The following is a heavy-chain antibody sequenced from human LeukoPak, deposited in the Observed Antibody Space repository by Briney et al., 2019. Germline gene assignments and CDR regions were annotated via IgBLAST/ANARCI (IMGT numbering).Heavy chain of an antibody. CDR2: IIPILGIA. J-gene: IGHJ5*02. V-gene: IGHV1-69*04. D-gene: IGHD2-2*01. CDR1: GGTFSSYA. Sequence: GASVKVSCKASGGTFSSYAISWVRQAPGQGLEWMGRIIPILGIANYAQKFQGRVTITADKSTSTAYMELSSLRSEDTAVYYCASSSLGYGTNFDPWGQGTLVTVSS. CDR3: ASSSLGYGTNFDP.